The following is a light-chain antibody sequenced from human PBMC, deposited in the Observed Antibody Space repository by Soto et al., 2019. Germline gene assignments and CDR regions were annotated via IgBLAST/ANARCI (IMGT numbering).Light chain of an antibody. CDR3: SSFTSGSTLWV. CDR1: SSDVGYYNR. Sequence: QSVLTQPPSVSGSPGQSVTISCTGTSSDVGYYNRVSWYQQPPGTAPILIIYEVSNRPSGVPDRFSGSKSGNTASLTISGLQAEDEADYYCSSFTSGSTLWVFGGGTKLTVL. V-gene: IGLV2-18*02. CDR2: EVS. J-gene: IGLJ3*02.